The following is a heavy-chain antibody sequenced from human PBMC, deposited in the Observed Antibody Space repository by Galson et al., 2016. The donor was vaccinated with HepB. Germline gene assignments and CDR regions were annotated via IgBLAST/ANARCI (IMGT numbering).Heavy chain of an antibody. V-gene: IGHV3-20*04. CDR1: GFTFSRYV. CDR3: ARATPYYDILTGYYNYYFDY. J-gene: IGHJ4*02. D-gene: IGHD3-9*01. CDR2: INWNGGST. Sequence: SLRLSCAVSGFTFSRYVMYWVRQAPGKGLEWVSGINWNGGSTGYVDSVKGRFTISRDNAKNSLYLQMNSLRAEDTALYYRARATPYYDILTGYYNYYFDYWGQGTLVTVSS.